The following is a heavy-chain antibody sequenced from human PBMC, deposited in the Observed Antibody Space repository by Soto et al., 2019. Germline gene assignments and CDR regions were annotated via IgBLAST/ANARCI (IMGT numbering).Heavy chain of an antibody. CDR2: ISSSGST. Sequence: QVQLQESGPGLVKPSETLSLTCTVSGGSISSYYWSWIRQPPGKRLEWIGHISSSGSTSYNPSLKSRASISMDTSKNQFSLNLGSVTAADSAVYYCARRIQLDYWGQGTLVTVSS. CDR1: GGSISSYY. D-gene: IGHD2-15*01. J-gene: IGHJ4*02. V-gene: IGHV4-59*01. CDR3: ARRIQLDY.